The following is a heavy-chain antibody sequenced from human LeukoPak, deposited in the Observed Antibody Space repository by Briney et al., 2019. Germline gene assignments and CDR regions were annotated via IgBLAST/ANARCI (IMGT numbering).Heavy chain of an antibody. Sequence: SETLSLTCAFSGYSISSGYYWGWIRQPPGKGLEWIGSIYHSGSTYYNPSLKSRVTISVDTSKNQFSLKLSSVTAADTAVYYCARHYGEGYMTWGQGTLVTVSS. V-gene: IGHV4-38-2*01. CDR1: GYSISSGYY. CDR3: ARHYGEGYMT. CDR2: IYHSGST. J-gene: IGHJ5*02. D-gene: IGHD3-10*01.